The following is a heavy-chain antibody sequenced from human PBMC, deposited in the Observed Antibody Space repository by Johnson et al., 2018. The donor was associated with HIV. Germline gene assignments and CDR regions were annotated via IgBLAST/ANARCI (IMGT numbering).Heavy chain of an antibody. CDR1: GISFSDYY. V-gene: IGHV3-11*04. D-gene: IGHD1-26*01. CDR2: ISSGGSSI. CDR3: ALTRGSAFDI. Sequence: QVQLVESGGGLVKPGGSLRLSCAASGISFSDYYMSWIRQAPGKGLEWVSYISSGGSSIYYADSVRGRFTISRDNAKNSLYLQMNSLRAEDTALYYCALTRGSAFDIWGQGTMVTVSS. J-gene: IGHJ3*02.